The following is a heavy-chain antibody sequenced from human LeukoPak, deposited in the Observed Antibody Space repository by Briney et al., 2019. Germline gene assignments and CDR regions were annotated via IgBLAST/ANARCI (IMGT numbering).Heavy chain of an antibody. V-gene: IGHV1-18*01. CDR3: ARAVTMVRGVNHWFDP. CDR1: GYTFTSYD. D-gene: IGHD3-10*01. CDR2: ISAYNGNT. Sequence: ASVKVSCKASGYTFTSYDINWVRQATGQGLEWMGWISAYNGNTNYAQKLQGRVTMTTDTSTSTAYMELRSLRSDDTAVYYCARAVTMVRGVNHWFDPWGQGTLVTVSS. J-gene: IGHJ5*02.